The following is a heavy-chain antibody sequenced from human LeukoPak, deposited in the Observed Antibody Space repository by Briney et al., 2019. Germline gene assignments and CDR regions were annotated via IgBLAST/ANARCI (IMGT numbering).Heavy chain of an antibody. V-gene: IGHV5-51*01. CDR3: ARRNFYYDGIRYQYYFDS. D-gene: IGHD3-22*01. CDR1: GYSFTSYW. J-gene: IGHJ4*02. CDR2: IYPDDSDT. Sequence: PGESLKISCKGSGYSFTSYWIAWVRQMPGKGLEWMGIIYPDDSDTRYSPSFQGQVTISADKSISTAYLQWSSLKASDTAMYYCARRNFYYDGIRYQYYFDSWGQGTLVTVSS.